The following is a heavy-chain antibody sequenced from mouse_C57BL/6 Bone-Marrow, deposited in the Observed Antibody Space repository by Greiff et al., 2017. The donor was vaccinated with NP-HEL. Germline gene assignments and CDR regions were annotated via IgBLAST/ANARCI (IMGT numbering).Heavy chain of an antibody. J-gene: IGHJ2*01. CDR3: ARQAHYYGSSSVYFDY. Sequence: QVQLQQSGAELVKPGASVKISCKASGYAFSSYWMNWVKQRPGKGLEWIGQIYPGDGDTNYNGKFKGQATLTADKSSSTAYMQLSSLTSEDSAVYFCARQAHYYGSSSVYFDYWGQGTTLTVSS. CDR2: IYPGDGDT. V-gene: IGHV1-80*01. CDR1: GYAFSSYW. D-gene: IGHD1-1*01.